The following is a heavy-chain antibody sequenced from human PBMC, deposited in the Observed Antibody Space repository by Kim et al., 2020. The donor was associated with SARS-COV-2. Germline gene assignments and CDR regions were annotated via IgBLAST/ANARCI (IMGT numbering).Heavy chain of an antibody. Sequence: YNPSLKSRVTISVDTSKNQFSLKLSSVTAADTAVYYCATTGTGTTFDFDYWGQGTLVTVSS. D-gene: IGHD1-7*01. V-gene: IGHV4-34*01. J-gene: IGHJ4*02. CDR3: ATTGTGTTFDFDY.